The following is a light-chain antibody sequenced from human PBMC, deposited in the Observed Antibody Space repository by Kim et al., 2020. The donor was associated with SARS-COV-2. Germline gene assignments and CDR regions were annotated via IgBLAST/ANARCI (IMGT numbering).Light chain of an antibody. CDR2: GIS. Sequence: LSPGEGATLSCRVSQSISSNLGWYQQKPGQTPRLLIYGISNRAAGIPDRFSGSGSGTDFTLTISRLEHEDFAVYYCQQYDTSLWTFGQGTKVEIK. J-gene: IGKJ1*01. V-gene: IGKV3-20*01. CDR1: QSISSN. CDR3: QQYDTSLWT.